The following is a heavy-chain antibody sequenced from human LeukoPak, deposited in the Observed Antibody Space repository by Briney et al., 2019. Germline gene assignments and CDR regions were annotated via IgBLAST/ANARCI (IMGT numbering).Heavy chain of an antibody. CDR3: ARDSYSSSWYGVDY. J-gene: IGHJ4*02. D-gene: IGHD6-13*01. CDR1: GGSISSGGYY. Sequence: SETLSLTCTVSGGSISSGGYYWNWIRQHPGKGLEWIGYIYYSGSTYYNPSLKSRVTISVDTSKNQFSLKLSSVTAADTAVYYCARDSYSSSWYGVDYWGQGTLVTVSS. CDR2: IYYSGST. V-gene: IGHV4-31*03.